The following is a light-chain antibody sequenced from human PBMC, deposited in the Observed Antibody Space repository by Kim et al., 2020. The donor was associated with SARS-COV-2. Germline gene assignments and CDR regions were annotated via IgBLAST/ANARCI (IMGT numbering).Light chain of an antibody. Sequence: RVTISCTGSSSNIGAGYDVHWYQQLPGTAPKLLIYGNSNRPSGVPDRFSGSKSGTSPSLAITGLQAEDEADYYCQSYDSSLSGSGVFGTGTKVTVL. J-gene: IGLJ1*01. CDR1: SSNIGAGYD. CDR3: QSYDSSLSGSGV. CDR2: GNS. V-gene: IGLV1-40*01.